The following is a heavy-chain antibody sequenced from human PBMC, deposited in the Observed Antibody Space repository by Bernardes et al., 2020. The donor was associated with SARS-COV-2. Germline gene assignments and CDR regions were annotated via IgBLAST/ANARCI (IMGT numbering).Heavy chain of an antibody. CDR1: GYTFISYG. Sequence: ASVKVSCKASGYTFISYGMSWVRQAPGQGLEWVGWISADKHKTDYAEKFEGRVTMATDTSTSTAYMELRSLRSDDTAMYYCTRGSRSSSLSPPLHWGQGTLVTVSS. J-gene: IGHJ4*02. CDR2: ISADKHKT. V-gene: IGHV1-18*01. D-gene: IGHD2-15*01. CDR3: TRGSRSSSLSPPLH.